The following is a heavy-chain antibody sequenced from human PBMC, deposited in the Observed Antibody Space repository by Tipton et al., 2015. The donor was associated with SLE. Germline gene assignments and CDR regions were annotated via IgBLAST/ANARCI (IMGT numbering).Heavy chain of an antibody. CDR3: ARGSTMVQGVGWFDP. V-gene: IGHV3-13*01. D-gene: IGHD3-10*01. J-gene: IGHJ5*02. CDR2: IGTAGDT. Sequence: GSLRLSCAASGFTFSSYDMHWVRQATGKGLEWISAIGTAGDTYYPGSVKGRFTISRENAKNSLYLQMNSLRAGDTAVYYCARGSTMVQGVGWFDPWGQGTLVTVSS. CDR1: GFTFSSYD.